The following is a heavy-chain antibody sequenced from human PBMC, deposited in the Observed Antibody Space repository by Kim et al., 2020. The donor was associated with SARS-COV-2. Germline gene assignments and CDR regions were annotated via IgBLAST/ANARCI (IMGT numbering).Heavy chain of an antibody. CDR3: ARRGTTIDAFDI. Sequence: TNYNPSLKSRVTISVDTSKNQFSLKLSSVTAADTALYYCARRGTTIDAFDIWGQGTMVTVPS. J-gene: IGHJ3*02. D-gene: IGHD1-1*01. CDR2: T. V-gene: IGHV4-59*08.